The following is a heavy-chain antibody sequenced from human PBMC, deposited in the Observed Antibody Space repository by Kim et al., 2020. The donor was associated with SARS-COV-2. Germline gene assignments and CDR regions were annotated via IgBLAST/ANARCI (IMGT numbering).Heavy chain of an antibody. J-gene: IGHJ3*02. V-gene: IGHV6-1*01. CDR2: TYYRSKWYN. CDR3: ARDSYDYVWGSYRYFGAFDI. CDR1: GDSVSSNSAA. D-gene: IGHD3-16*02. Sequence: QTLSLTCAISGDSVSSNSAAWNWIRQSPSRGLEWLGRTYYRSKWYNDYAVSVKSRITINPDTSKNQFSLQLNSVTPEDTAVYYCARDSYDYVWGSYRYFGAFDIWGQGTMVTVSS.